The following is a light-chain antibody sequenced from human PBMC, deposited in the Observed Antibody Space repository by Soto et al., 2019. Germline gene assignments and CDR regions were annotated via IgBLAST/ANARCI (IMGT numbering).Light chain of an antibody. J-gene: IGLJ2*01. Sequence: QLVLTQPPSASGSPGQSVTISCTGTSSDVGGYNYVSWYQHHPGKAPKLMIYEVSKRPSGVPDRFSGSKSGNTASLTVSGLQAEDEADYYCSSYAGTKNVVFGGGTKLTVL. V-gene: IGLV2-8*01. CDR2: EVS. CDR3: SSYAGTKNVV. CDR1: SSDVGGYNY.